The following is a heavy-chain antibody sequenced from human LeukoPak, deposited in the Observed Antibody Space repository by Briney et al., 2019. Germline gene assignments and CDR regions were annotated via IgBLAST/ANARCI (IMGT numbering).Heavy chain of an antibody. CDR2: INHSGST. Sequence: SETLPLTCAVYGGSFSVYYWSWIRRPPGKGLEWIGEINHSGSTNYNPSLKSRVTISVDTSKNQFSLKLSSVTAADTAVYYCARGSVVPAADFDYWGQGTLVTVSS. V-gene: IGHV4-34*01. D-gene: IGHD2-2*01. CDR1: GGSFSVYY. J-gene: IGHJ4*02. CDR3: ARGSVVPAADFDY.